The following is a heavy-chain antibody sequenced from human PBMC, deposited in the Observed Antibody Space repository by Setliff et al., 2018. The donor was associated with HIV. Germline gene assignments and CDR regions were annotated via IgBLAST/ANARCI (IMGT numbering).Heavy chain of an antibody. CDR1: GYTFSSYD. D-gene: IGHD2-15*01. V-gene: IGHV1-8*02. J-gene: IGHJ3*02. CDR3: STITLGWSDDAFDI. CDR2: INPNSGNT. Sequence: ASVKVSCKASGYTFSSYDINWVRQATGQGLEWMGWINPNSGNTGYAQKFQGRVTMTRNTAISTDYMDLRILKSEYTAVYYCSTITLGWSDDAFDIWGQGTMVTVSS.